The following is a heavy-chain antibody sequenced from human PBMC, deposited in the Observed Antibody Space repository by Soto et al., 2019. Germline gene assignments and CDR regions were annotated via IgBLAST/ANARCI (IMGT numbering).Heavy chain of an antibody. CDR3: ARPDEGSYSSDHHYYYALDL. J-gene: IGHJ6*02. Sequence: QVELLQPGAEVKKPGSSVRVSCRVSGGNFRRYSVSWVRQAPGQGLEWVGGIVPIFGTTNYAQRFQERVTITADETTATVYMDLTTLTSDDTAIFYCARPDEGSYSSDHHYYYALDLWGHGTAVTVTS. CDR1: GGNFRRYS. CDR2: IVPIFGTT. V-gene: IGHV1-69*01. D-gene: IGHD3-10*01.